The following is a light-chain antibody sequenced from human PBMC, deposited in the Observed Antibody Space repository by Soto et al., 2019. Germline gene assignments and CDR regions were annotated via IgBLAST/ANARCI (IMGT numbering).Light chain of an antibody. Sequence: DIQMTQSPSSVTASVGDRATITSRASQDILTWLAWYQQKQGKAPNLXIYAASTLQSGVPSMFSGSGSGTEFTLTISSLQPEDFETYDCQQLNSYPLTFGQGTRLEIK. V-gene: IGKV1-12*01. CDR3: QQLNSYPLT. J-gene: IGKJ5*01. CDR2: AAS. CDR1: QDILTW.